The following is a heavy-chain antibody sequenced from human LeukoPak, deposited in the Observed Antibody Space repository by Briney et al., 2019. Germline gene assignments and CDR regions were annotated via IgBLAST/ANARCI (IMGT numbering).Heavy chain of an antibody. CDR1: GFTFSSYA. V-gene: IGHV3-23*01. CDR2: ISGSGGST. D-gene: IGHD2-21*02. Sequence: GGSLRLSCAASGFTFSSYAMSWVRQAPGKGLEWVSVISGSGGSTFYADSVKGRFTISRDNSKNTLYLQMNSLRAEDTAVYYCARAYCGGDCTDYWGQGTLVTVSS. J-gene: IGHJ4*02. CDR3: ARAYCGGDCTDY.